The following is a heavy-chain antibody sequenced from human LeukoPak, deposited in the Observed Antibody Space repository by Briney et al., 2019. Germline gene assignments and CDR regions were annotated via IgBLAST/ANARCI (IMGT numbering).Heavy chain of an antibody. CDR2: IYYSGST. J-gene: IGHJ4*02. V-gene: IGHV4-59*01. Sequence: ETLSLTCTVSGGSISSYYWSWIRQPPGKGLEWIGYIYYSGSTNYNPSLKSRVTISVDTSKNQFSLKLSSVTAGDTAVYYCARDVEQLYFDYWGQGTLVTVSS. D-gene: IGHD2-2*01. CDR1: GGSISSYY. CDR3: ARDVEQLYFDY.